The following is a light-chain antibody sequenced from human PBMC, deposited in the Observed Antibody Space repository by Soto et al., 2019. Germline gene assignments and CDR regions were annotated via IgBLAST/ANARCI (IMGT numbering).Light chain of an antibody. J-gene: IGKJ1*01. CDR1: QSVASNF. Sequence: EIVLTQSPGTLSLSPGERATLSCRASQSVASNFLAWYQQKPGQAPRLLIYGASIRATGIPDRFSGSGSGTDFTLTITRLEPEDFAVYYCQQYSSSPWTFGQGTKVEIK. V-gene: IGKV3-20*01. CDR3: QQYSSSPWT. CDR2: GAS.